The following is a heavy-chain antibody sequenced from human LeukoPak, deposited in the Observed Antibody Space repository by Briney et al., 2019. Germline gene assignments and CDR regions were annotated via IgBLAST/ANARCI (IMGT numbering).Heavy chain of an antibody. V-gene: IGHV3-30*04. CDR2: ISYDGSNK. CDR1: GFTFSSYA. Sequence: GRSLRLSCAASGFTFSSYAMHWVRQAPGKGLEWVAVISYDGSNKYYADSVKGRFTISRDNSKNTLYLQMNSLRAEDTAVYYCAKDPEKYSSSYYWGQGTLVTVSS. D-gene: IGHD6-13*01. J-gene: IGHJ4*02. CDR3: AKDPEKYSSSYY.